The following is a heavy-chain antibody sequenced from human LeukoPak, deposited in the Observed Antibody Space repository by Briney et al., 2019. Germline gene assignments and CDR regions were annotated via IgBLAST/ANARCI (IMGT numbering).Heavy chain of an antibody. CDR2: SSSSSSYI. CDR1: GFTFSSYS. J-gene: IGHJ4*02. CDR3: ARDLLFYYDSSGYYPFDY. V-gene: IGHV3-21*01. D-gene: IGHD3-22*01. Sequence: GGSLRLSCAASGFTFSSYSMNWLRQAPGKGLEWVSSSSSSSSYIYYADSVKGRFTISRDNAKNSLYLQMNSLRAEDTAVYYCARDLLFYYDSSGYYPFDYWGQGTLVTVPS.